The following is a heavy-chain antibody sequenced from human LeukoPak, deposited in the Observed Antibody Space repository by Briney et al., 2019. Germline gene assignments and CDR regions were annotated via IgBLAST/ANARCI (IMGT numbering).Heavy chain of an antibody. CDR3: ARILVATIRPIDY. CDR1: VYTFTGYY. J-gene: IGHJ4*02. CDR2: INPNSGGT. D-gene: IGHD5-12*01. Sequence: ASVKVSCKAFVYTFTGYYMHSVRHAPGQGLECIGWINPNSGGTNYAQKFQGRVTMTRDTSISTAYMELSRLGSDDTAVYYCARILVATIRPIDYWGQGTLVTVSS. V-gene: IGHV1-2*02.